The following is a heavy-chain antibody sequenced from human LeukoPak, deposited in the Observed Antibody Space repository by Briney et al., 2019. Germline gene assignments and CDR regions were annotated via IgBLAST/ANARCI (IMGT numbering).Heavy chain of an antibody. CDR3: ARENSPEGSLYWYFDL. D-gene: IGHD2-21*01. V-gene: IGHV4-59*01. CDR2: IYYSGST. J-gene: IGHJ2*01. Sequence: SVTLSLTCTVSGGSISSYYWSWIRQSPGKGLEWIGYIYYSGSTNYNPSLKSRVTISVDTSKNQFSLKLSSVTAADTAVYYCARENSPEGSLYWYFDLWGRGTLVTVSS. CDR1: GGSISSYY.